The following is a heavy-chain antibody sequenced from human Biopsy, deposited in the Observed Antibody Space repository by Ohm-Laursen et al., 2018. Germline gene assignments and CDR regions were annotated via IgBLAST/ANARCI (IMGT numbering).Heavy chain of an antibody. Sequence: LSLTCAPSGFTFSDYYMTWIRQAPGKGPEWVSYISGGSGIIYYADSVKGRFTISRDNSRDTLYLQMSSLRAEDTAVYYCAKDRYNYTPIGGFSMDVWGQGTTVTVSS. CDR2: ISGGSGII. D-gene: IGHD5-18*01. V-gene: IGHV3-11*04. CDR1: GFTFSDYY. J-gene: IGHJ6*02. CDR3: AKDRYNYTPIGGFSMDV.